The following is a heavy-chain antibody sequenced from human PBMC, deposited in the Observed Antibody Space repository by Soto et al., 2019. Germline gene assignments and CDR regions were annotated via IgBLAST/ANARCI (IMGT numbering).Heavy chain of an antibody. CDR2: ISDSGSNT. CDR1: GFKISSSS. CDR3: SRYYYDSSGYDGIDV. V-gene: IGHV3-48*02. Sequence: EVQLVESGGGLVQPGGSLRLSCAAFGFKISSSSMNWVRQAPGRGLEWVAYISDSGSNTLYADSVKGRVTVSRDTGKNSLYLQMSGLRHEDRAVYYCSRYYYDSSGYDGIDVWGQGTTVNVSS. D-gene: IGHD3-22*01. J-gene: IGHJ6*01.